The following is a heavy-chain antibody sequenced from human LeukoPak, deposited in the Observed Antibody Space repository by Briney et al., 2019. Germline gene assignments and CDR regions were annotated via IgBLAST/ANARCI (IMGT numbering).Heavy chain of an antibody. V-gene: IGHV1-8*01. CDR1: GYTFTSYD. J-gene: IGHJ6*03. Sequence: ASVKVSCKASGYTFTSYDINWVRQATGQGLEWMGWMNPNSGNTGYAQKFQGRVTMTRNTSISTAYMELSSLRSEDTAVYYCARFEIVVDYYYMDVWGKGTTLTVSS. CDR2: MNPNSGNT. D-gene: IGHD3-22*01. CDR3: ARFEIVVDYYYMDV.